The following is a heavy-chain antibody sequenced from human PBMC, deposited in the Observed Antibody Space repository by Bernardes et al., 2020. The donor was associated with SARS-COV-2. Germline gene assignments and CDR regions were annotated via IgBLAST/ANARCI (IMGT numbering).Heavy chain of an antibody. CDR2: IYYSGST. V-gene: IGHV4-59*08. Sequence: SEPLSLTCTVSGGSISSYYWSWIRQPPGKGLEWIGYIYYSGSTNYNPSLKSRVTISVDTSKNQFSLKLSSVTAADTAVYYCARLDRWSGFMDVWGKGTTVTVSS. CDR3: ARLDRWSGFMDV. J-gene: IGHJ6*04. CDR1: GGSISSYY. D-gene: IGHD3-3*01.